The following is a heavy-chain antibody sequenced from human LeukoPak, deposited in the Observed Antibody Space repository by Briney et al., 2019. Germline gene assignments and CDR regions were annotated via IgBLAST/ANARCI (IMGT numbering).Heavy chain of an antibody. CDR3: ARSELGYCSGGSCYSQFDP. Sequence: GASVKVSCKASGYTFTGYYMHWVRQAPGQGLEWMGWINPNSGGTNYAQKFQGRVTMTRDTSISTAYMELSSLRSEDTAVYYCARSELGYCSGGSCYSQFDPWGQGTLVTVSS. D-gene: IGHD2-15*01. V-gene: IGHV1-2*02. CDR1: GYTFTGYY. J-gene: IGHJ5*02. CDR2: INPNSGGT.